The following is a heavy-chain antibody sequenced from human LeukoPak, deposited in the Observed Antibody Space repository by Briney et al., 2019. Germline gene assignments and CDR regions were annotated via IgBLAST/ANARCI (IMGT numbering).Heavy chain of an antibody. CDR1: GGSISSYY. V-gene: IGHV4-59*12. J-gene: IGHJ3*02. Sequence: SETLSLTCTVSGGSISSYYWSWIRQPPGKGLEWIGYIYYSGSTNYNPSLKSRVTMSVDTSKNQFSLKLSSVTAADTAVYYCARVWFGENAFDIWGQGTMVTVSS. CDR3: ARVWFGENAFDI. CDR2: IYYSGST. D-gene: IGHD3-10*01.